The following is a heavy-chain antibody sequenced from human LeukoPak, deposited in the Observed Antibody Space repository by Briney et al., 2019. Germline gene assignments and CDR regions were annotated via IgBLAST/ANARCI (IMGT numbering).Heavy chain of an antibody. D-gene: IGHD2-21*02. V-gene: IGHV3-33*08. Sequence: PGGSLRLSCAASGFTFSSYGMHWVRQAPGKGLEWVAVIWYDGSNKYYADSVKGRFTISRDNSKNTLYLQMNSLRAEDTAVYYCARYCGGDCYSDAFDIWGQGTMVTVSS. J-gene: IGHJ3*02. CDR3: ARYCGGDCYSDAFDI. CDR2: IWYDGSNK. CDR1: GFTFSSYG.